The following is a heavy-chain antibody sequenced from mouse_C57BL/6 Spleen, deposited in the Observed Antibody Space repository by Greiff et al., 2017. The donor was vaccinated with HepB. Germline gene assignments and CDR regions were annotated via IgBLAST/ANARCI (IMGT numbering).Heavy chain of an antibody. V-gene: IGHV1-64*01. CDR2: IQPNSGST. CDR3: TRTITTVVAKDGAMDY. Sequence: QVQLQQSGAELVKPGASVKLSCKASGYTFTSYWMHWVKQRPGQGLEWIGMIQPNSGSTNYNEKFKSKATVTVDKSSSTDYMQLSSLTSEDSASYYCTRTITTVVAKDGAMDYWGQGTSVTVSS. D-gene: IGHD1-1*01. J-gene: IGHJ4*01. CDR1: GYTFTSYW.